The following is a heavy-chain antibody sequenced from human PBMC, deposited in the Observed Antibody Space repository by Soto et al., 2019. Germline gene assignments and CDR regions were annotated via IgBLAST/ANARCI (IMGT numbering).Heavy chain of an antibody. J-gene: IGHJ4*02. CDR2: ISYDGSNK. Sequence: QVQLVESGGGVVQPGRSLRLSCAASGFTFSSYGMHWVRQAPGKGLEWVALISYDGSNKYYPDSVKGRFTISRDNSKNTLDLQMNILGAEETAMYYCAKDQLVVVVGATLFDYWGQGTLVTVSS. CDR3: AKDQLVVVVGATLFDY. V-gene: IGHV3-30*18. D-gene: IGHD2-15*01. CDR1: GFTFSSYG.